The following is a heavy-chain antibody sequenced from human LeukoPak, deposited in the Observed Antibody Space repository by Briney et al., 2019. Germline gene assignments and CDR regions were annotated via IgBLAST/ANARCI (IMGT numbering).Heavy chain of an antibody. CDR3: AREIYYYDSSGQTRDAFDI. J-gene: IGHJ3*02. V-gene: IGHV1-2*02. CDR2: INPNSGGT. Sequence: ASVKVSCKASGYTFTSYDINWVRQATGQGLEWMGWINPNSGGTNYAQKFQGRVTMTRDTSISTAYMELSRLRSDDTAVYYCAREIYYYDSSGQTRDAFDIWGQGTMVTVSS. CDR1: GYTFTSYD. D-gene: IGHD3-22*01.